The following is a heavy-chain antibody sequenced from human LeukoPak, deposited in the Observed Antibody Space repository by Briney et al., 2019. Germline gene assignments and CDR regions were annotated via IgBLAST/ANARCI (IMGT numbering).Heavy chain of an antibody. CDR1: GDSIITSSAY. D-gene: IGHD3-3*01. Sequence: PSETLSLTCTVSGDSIITSSAYWGWIRQPPGKGLEWIGSVYYSGSTYYSPSLKSRVPISVDTSKNQFSLKLSSVTAADTAVYFCARQVSISSSDYWGQGTLVTVSS. CDR3: ARQVSISSSDY. V-gene: IGHV4-39*01. CDR2: VYYSGST. J-gene: IGHJ4*02.